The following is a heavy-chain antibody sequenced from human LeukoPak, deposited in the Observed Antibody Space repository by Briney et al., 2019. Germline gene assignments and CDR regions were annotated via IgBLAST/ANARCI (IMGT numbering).Heavy chain of an antibody. J-gene: IGHJ5*02. CDR3: ARDRQFRLHDP. Sequence: GGSLRLSCAPSGFTFSDYYIYWIRQAPGKGLEWISYISATSHVISYADSVKGRFTISRDNAKNSLYLQMNSLTAEDTAVYYCARDRQFRLHDPWGQGILVTVSS. CDR2: ISATSHVI. V-gene: IGHV3-11*01. CDR1: GFTFSDYY. D-gene: IGHD3-16*01.